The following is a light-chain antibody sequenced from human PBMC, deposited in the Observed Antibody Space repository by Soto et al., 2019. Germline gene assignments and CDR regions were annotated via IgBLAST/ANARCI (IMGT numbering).Light chain of an antibody. CDR2: GNT. J-gene: IGLJ1*01. Sequence: QSVLTQPPSVSGALGQRVTISCTGITSNIGAGYDVHWYQHLPGRAPKLLIYGNTNRPSGVPDRFSGSKSATSASLAITGLQAEDEGVYYCQSYDNTLVSYVFGTGTKVTVL. CDR3: QSYDNTLVSYV. CDR1: TSNIGAGYD. V-gene: IGLV1-40*01.